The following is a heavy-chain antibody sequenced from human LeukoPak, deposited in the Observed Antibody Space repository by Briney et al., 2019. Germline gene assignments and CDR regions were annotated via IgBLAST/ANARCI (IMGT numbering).Heavy chain of an antibody. CDR3: ARLGGDTYYFGSASYPNWYFDL. Sequence: GESLKISCKGSGYSFTSYWIGWVRQMPGKGRVWMGIIYPGDSDTRYSPSFQGQVTISADKSICTAYLQWSSLKASDTAIYYCARLGGDTYYFGSASYPNWYFDLWGRGTLVTVSS. J-gene: IGHJ2*01. CDR2: IYPGDSDT. D-gene: IGHD3-10*01. CDR1: GYSFTSYW. V-gene: IGHV5-51*01.